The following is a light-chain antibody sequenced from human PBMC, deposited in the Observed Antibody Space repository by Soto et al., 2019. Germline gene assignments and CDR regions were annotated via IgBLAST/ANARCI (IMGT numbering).Light chain of an antibody. CDR1: QSIDTW. J-gene: IGKJ1*01. Sequence: DIQMTQSPSTLSASVGDRVTITCRASQSIDTWLAWHRQKPGQVPKLLISKASSLESGVPSRFSGSGSGTEFTLTISSLQPDDSATYYCQQYNSYRAFGQGTKVEI. V-gene: IGKV1-5*03. CDR2: KAS. CDR3: QQYNSYRA.